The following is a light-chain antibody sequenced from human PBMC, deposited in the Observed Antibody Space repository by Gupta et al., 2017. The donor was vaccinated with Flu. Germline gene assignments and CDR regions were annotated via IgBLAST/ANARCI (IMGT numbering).Light chain of an antibody. J-gene: IGKJ2*01. Sequence: LHMTQSPSSLSASIGDRVTITCRPSHAIRNDLVWYQQKPGNAPKLLIYAASTLQSGVPSRFSGSGSGREFTLTISSLQPEDFATYYCLQHNSDPYTFGHGTKVEIK. CDR2: AAS. CDR1: HAIRND. V-gene: IGKV1-17*01. CDR3: LQHNSDPYT.